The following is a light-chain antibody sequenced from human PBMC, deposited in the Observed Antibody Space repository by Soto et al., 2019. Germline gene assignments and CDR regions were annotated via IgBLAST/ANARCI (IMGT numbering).Light chain of an antibody. CDR3: QQYYNTPYT. V-gene: IGKV4-1*01. CDR1: QSVLFSSNNKNY. J-gene: IGKJ2*01. Sequence: DIVMTQSPDSLAVSLGERATINCKSSQSVLFSSNNKNYLAWYQQKPGQPPNLLISWASTRESGVPDRFSGSGSGTDFTLTISSLQADDVAVYYCQQYYNTPYTFGQGTKLEIK. CDR2: WAS.